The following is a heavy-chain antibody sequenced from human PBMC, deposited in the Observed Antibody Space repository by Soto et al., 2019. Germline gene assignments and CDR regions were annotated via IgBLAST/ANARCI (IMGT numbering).Heavy chain of an antibody. D-gene: IGHD3-3*01. CDR1: GYTFTSYG. Sequence: ASVKVSCKASGYTFTSYGISWVRQAPGQGLEWMGWISAYNGNTNYAQKLQGRVTMTTDTSTSTAYMELRSLRSDDTAVYYCARRRHYDFWSGYPPDAFDIWGQGTMVT. J-gene: IGHJ3*02. V-gene: IGHV1-18*01. CDR2: ISAYNGNT. CDR3: ARRRHYDFWSGYPPDAFDI.